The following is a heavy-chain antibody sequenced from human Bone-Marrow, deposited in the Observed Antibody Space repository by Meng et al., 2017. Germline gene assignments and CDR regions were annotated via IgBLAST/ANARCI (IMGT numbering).Heavy chain of an antibody. CDR3: ARQYSYGSVDY. CDR2: IYSGGGT. CDR1: GFTVSGNY. V-gene: IGHV3-66*04. J-gene: IGHJ4*02. D-gene: IGHD5-18*01. Sequence: VQLVESGGGVVQPGRSLRLSCAASGFTVSGNYMSWVRQAPGKGLEWVSVIYSGGGTYYADSVKGRFTISRDTAKNTLYLQMNSLRAEDTAVYYCARQYSYGSVDYWGQGTLVTVSS.